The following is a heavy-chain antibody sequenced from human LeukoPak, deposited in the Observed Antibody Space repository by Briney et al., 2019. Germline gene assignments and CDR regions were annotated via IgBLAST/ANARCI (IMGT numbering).Heavy chain of an antibody. CDR2: IYPGDSDT. J-gene: IGHJ3*02. CDR1: GSMFTNYW. Sequence: GESLQISCRGSGSMFTNYWIGWVRQLPGKGLEWMGIIYPGDSDTRYSPSFQGQVTISADKSISTAYLQWSSLKASDTAMYFCVRRDGLGAFDIWGQGTMVTVSS. D-gene: IGHD5-24*01. CDR3: VRRDGLGAFDI. V-gene: IGHV5-51*01.